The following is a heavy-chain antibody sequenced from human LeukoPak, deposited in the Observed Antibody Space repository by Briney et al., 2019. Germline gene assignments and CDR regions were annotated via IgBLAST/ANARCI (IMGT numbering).Heavy chain of an antibody. CDR2: ISAYNGNT. Sequence: ASVKVSCKASGYTFTSYGISWVRQAPGQGLEWMGWISAYNGNTNYAQKLQGRVTMTTDTATSTAYMELRSLRSDDTAVYYCAREGRYSGSLPRDYWGQGTLVTVSS. J-gene: IGHJ4*02. V-gene: IGHV1-18*01. CDR3: AREGRYSGSLPRDY. D-gene: IGHD1-26*01. CDR1: GYTFTSYG.